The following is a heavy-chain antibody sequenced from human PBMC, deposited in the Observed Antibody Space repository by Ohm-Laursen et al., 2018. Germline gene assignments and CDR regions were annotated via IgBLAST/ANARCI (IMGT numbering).Heavy chain of an antibody. J-gene: IGHJ4*02. CDR2: SNPYNANR. CDR3: ARGDTYGFDY. D-gene: IGHD3-10*01. V-gene: IGHV1-18*01. CDR1: GYTFSSYG. Sequence: SVKVSCKASGYTFSSYGISWVRQAPGQGLEWMGWSNPYNANRNFAQKFQGRVTMTTDTSTSTAYMDVRGLRSDDTAVYYCARGDTYGFDYWGQGTLVTVSS.